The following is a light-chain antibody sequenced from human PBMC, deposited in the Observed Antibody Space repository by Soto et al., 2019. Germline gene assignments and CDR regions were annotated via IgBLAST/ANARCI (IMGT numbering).Light chain of an antibody. J-gene: IGKJ1*01. V-gene: IGKV1-39*01. CDR2: IAS. CDR3: QQSYSTLTWT. CDR1: QDIDNY. Sequence: IQMTPSPSSLYASVGDRGTISCRASQDIDNYLNWYQHKPGEAPKLLIYIASSLQGGVPSRFSGSGSGTDFTLTISNLQPEDFATYYCQQSYSTLTWTFGQGTKVDIK.